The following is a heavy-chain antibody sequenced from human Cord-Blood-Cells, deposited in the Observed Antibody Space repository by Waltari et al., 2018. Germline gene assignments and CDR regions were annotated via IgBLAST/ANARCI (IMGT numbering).Heavy chain of an antibody. CDR3: ARVRSGSYGYPSFDY. V-gene: IGHV4-34*01. CDR2: INHRGST. CDR1: GGSFGGYY. D-gene: IGHD5-18*01. J-gene: IGHJ4*02. Sequence: QVQLQQWGAGLLKPSETLSLTCAVSGGSFGGYYWSWIRAPPGKGLEWIGEINHRGSTNYNPSLKSRVTISVDTSKNQFSLKLSSVTAADTAVYYCARVRSGSYGYPSFDYWGQGTLVTVSS.